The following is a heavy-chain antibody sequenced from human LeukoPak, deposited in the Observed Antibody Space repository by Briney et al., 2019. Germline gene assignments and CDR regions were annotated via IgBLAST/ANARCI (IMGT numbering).Heavy chain of an antibody. J-gene: IGHJ3*02. CDR3: ARVGGMTTINNAAFDI. V-gene: IGHV4-59*01. CDR2: IYHSGST. Sequence: PSETLSLTCSVSGGSINSDYWNWIRQPPGKGLEWIGYIYHSGSTNYNPSLKSRVTISIDRSKKQFSLKLISVTAADTAIYYCARVGGMTTINNAAFDIWGQGTMVTVSS. D-gene: IGHD4-4*01. CDR1: GGSINSDY.